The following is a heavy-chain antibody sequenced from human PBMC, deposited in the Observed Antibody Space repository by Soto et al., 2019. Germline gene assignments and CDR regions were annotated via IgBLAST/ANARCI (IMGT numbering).Heavy chain of an antibody. CDR1: GYTFTNFG. V-gene: IGHV1-18*04. CDR3: ARARMFSGAHHDY. D-gene: IGHD1-26*01. CDR2: ITPYNGNA. J-gene: IGHJ4*02. Sequence: QVHLVQSGAVVENPGASVKVSCKASGYTFTNFGINWVRQAPGQGLEWMGWITPYNGNANYPQKHQDRLTITTDTSTNTAYLELRSLRSDDTAVYFCARARMFSGAHHDYWGQGTRVX.